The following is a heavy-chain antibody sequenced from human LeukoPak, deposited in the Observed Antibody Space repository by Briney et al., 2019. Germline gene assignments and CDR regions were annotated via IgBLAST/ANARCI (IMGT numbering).Heavy chain of an antibody. J-gene: IGHJ4*02. CDR3: QGPGTYYYDSSGHRGYYFDY. V-gene: IGHV4-34*03. Sequence: SETLSLTCAVYGGSFSGYYWSWIRQPPGKGLEWIGEINHSGSTNYNPSLKSRVTISVDTSKNQFSLKLSSVTAANTAVYYCQGPGTYYYDSSGHRGYYFDYWGQGTLVTVSS. D-gene: IGHD3-22*01. CDR2: INHSGST. CDR1: GGSFSGYY.